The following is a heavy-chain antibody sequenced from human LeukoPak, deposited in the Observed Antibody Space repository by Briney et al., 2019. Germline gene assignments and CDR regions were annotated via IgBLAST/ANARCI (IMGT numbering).Heavy chain of an antibody. J-gene: IGHJ4*02. CDR1: GFAFRDHY. D-gene: IGHD2-21*01. CDR3: ARVAPYCGGDCYSRYFDY. Sequence: PGGSLRLSCAASGFAFRDHYMDWVRHTPGKGLEWVGRSRNKDNKYTTEYAASVKGRFTISRDESKKTLYLQMNTLTTEDTAVYYCARVAPYCGGDCYSRYFDYWGQGTLVTVSS. CDR2: SRNKDNKYTT. V-gene: IGHV3-72*01.